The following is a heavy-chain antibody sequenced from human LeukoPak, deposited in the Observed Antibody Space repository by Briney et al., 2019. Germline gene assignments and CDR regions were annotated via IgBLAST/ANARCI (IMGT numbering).Heavy chain of an antibody. D-gene: IGHD3-16*01. CDR1: GFTVSSYG. Sequence: GGSLRLSCAASGFTVSSYGMHWVRQAPGKGLEWVAFIRFDGSHKYYADSVKGRFTFSRDNSKNTLYVQMNSLGAEDTAVYYCVRDLFGRDRRPFDCWGQGTLVTVSS. V-gene: IGHV3-30*02. CDR3: VRDLFGRDRRPFDC. CDR2: IRFDGSHK. J-gene: IGHJ4*02.